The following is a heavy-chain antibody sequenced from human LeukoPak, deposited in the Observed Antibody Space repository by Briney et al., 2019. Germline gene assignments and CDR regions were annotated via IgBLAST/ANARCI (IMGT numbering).Heavy chain of an antibody. V-gene: IGHV3-33*01. CDR3: AREESEQIGTGYYFDY. CDR1: GFSFSNYG. J-gene: IGHJ4*02. Sequence: GGSLRLSCAASGFSFSNYGMHWVRQAPGKGLEWVAIIWYDGSNEYYADSVKDRFTISRDNSKNTLYLQMNSLRAEDTAVYYCAREESEQIGTGYYFDYWGRGTLVSVSS. CDR2: IWYDGSNE. D-gene: IGHD1/OR15-1a*01.